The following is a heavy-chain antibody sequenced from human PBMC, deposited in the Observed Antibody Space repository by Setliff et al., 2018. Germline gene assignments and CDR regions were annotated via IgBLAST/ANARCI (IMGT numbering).Heavy chain of an antibody. CDR2: ISGSGGST. D-gene: IGHD6-13*01. Sequence: GGSLRLSCAASGFTFSSYAMSWVRQAPGKGLEWVSAISGSGGSTYYADSVKGRFTISRDNSKNTLYLQMNSRRAEDTAVYYCAKAGYSSSWYLDAFDIWGQGTMVTVSS. CDR3: AKAGYSSSWYLDAFDI. CDR1: GFTFSSYA. J-gene: IGHJ3*02. V-gene: IGHV3-23*01.